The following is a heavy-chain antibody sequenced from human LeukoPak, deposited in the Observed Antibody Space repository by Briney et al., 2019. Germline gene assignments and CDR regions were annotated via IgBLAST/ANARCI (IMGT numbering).Heavy chain of an antibody. V-gene: IGHV4-34*01. CDR2: INHSGST. Sequence: SETLSLTCAVYGGSFSGYYWSWIRQPPGKGLEWIGEINHSGSTNYNPSLKSRVTISVDTSKNQFSLKLSSVTAADTAVYYCAREVGGDLVADGAFDIWGQGTMVTVSS. J-gene: IGHJ3*02. D-gene: IGHD4-17*01. CDR3: AREVGGDLVADGAFDI. CDR1: GGSFSGYY.